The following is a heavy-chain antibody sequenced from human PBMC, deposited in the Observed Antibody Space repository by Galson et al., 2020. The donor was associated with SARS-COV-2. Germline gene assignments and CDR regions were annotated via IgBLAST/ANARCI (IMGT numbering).Heavy chain of an antibody. CDR1: GFSLSTSGMC. Sequence: SGPTLVKPTQTLTLTCTFSGFSLSTSGMCVSWIRQPPGKALEWLALIDWDDDKYYSTSLKTRLTISKDTSKNQVVLTMTNMDPVDTATYYGARIRVEMATIGNYYYYGMDVWGQGTTVTVSS. D-gene: IGHD5-12*01. V-gene: IGHV2-70*01. CDR2: IDWDDDK. CDR3: ARIRVEMATIGNYYYYGMDV. J-gene: IGHJ6*02.